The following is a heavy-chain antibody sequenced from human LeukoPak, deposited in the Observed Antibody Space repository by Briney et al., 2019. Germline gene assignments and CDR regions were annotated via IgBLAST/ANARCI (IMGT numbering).Heavy chain of an antibody. Sequence: NPGGSLRLSCAASGFTFSSYSMNWVRQAPGKGLEWVSSISSTSAYIYYADSVKGRFTISRDNAKNTVYLQMNGLGVEDSAIYYCVRGAWTAYYFDFWGQGTLVTVSS. CDR2: ISSTSAYI. CDR3: VRGAWTAYYFDF. CDR1: GFTFSSYS. D-gene: IGHD3/OR15-3a*01. J-gene: IGHJ4*02. V-gene: IGHV3-21*01.